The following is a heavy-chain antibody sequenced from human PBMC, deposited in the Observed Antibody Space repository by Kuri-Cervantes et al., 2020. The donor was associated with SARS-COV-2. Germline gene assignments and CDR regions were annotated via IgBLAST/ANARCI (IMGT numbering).Heavy chain of an antibody. CDR2: IIPVFGTT. CDR1: GGTFSNFA. Sequence: LVKVSCKASGGTFSNFAISWVRQAPGQGLEWMGGIIPVFGTTNNAQRLQGRVTISADEARSTVYMELSSLTFEDTAIYYCAQTIPARRRSPGDFYLYYMDVWGKGTSVTVSS. J-gene: IGHJ6*03. CDR3: AQTIPARRRSPGDFYLYYMDV. D-gene: IGHD6-6*01. V-gene: IGHV1-69*13.